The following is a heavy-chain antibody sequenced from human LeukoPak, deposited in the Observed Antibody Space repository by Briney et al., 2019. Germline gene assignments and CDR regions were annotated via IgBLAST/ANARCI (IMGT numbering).Heavy chain of an antibody. J-gene: IGHJ4*02. D-gene: IGHD3-10*02. CDR3: ASMSGVGEAIDY. V-gene: IGHV3-74*01. Sequence: PGGSLRLSCSASGFTFSSYWMDWVRQAPGKGLVWVSRINSDGSSTSYADSVKGRFTISRDNAKNTLYLQMNSLRAEDTAVYYCASMSGVGEAIDYWGKGTLVTVSS. CDR2: INSDGSST. CDR1: GFTFSSYW.